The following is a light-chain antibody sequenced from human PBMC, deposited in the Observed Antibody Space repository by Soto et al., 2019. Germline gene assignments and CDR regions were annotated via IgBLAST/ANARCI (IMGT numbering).Light chain of an antibody. CDR3: FSYAGDSSYV. J-gene: IGLJ1*01. CDR1: GSDVGGYNY. V-gene: IGLV2-23*02. Sequence: QSALTQPASVSGSPGQSITISCTGTGSDVGGYNYVSWYQQHPGKAPKLVIFEVTNRPSGVSDRYSGSQSGNTASLTISGLQAEDEADYYCFSYAGDSSYVFGTGTKVTVL. CDR2: EVT.